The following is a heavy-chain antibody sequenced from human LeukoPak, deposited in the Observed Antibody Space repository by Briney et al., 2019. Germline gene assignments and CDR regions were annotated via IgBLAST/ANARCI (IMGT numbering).Heavy chain of an antibody. Sequence: SETLSLTCTVSGGSISGYFWSWIRQPPGKGPEWIGYIYSTGTTNYSPSLSSRVTISVDTSKNQLSLNLMFVTATDTAVYHCARHNPPPTGFWSGTSCFMSGSQYFYMDVWGKGTSVTVS. V-gene: IGHV4-4*09. CDR1: GGSISGYF. D-gene: IGHD2-2*01. J-gene: IGHJ6*03. CDR2: IYSTGTT. CDR3: ARHNPPPTGFWSGTSCFMSGSQYFYMDV.